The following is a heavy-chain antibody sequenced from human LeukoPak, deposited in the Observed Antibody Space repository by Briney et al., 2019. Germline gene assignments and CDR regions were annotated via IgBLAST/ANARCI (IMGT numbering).Heavy chain of an antibody. CDR1: GFSFSNYA. CDR2: ICGRAAAT. D-gene: IGHD4-17*01. Sequence: GGSLRLSCAASGFSFSNYAMNWVRQAPGKGLEWVSAICGRAAATYYADSVKGRSTISRDDSKNTLYLQMNSLRAEDTALYYCAKSTTVTQRGYFDYWGQGTLVTVSS. J-gene: IGHJ4*02. CDR3: AKSTTVTQRGYFDY. V-gene: IGHV3-23*01.